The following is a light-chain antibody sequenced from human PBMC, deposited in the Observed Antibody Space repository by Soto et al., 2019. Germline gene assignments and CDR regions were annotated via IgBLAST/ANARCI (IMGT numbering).Light chain of an antibody. Sequence: DIQMTQSPSTLSASVGDRVTINCRASQRISSWLAWYQQKPGKAPTLLIYDASSFERGGTSRFSGSGSGTEITCTIRSLHPDDVAPHFGQLNNSTLSPGTKMELK. V-gene: IGKV1-5*01. CDR1: QRISSW. J-gene: IGKJ1*01. CDR3: QLNNST. CDR2: DAS.